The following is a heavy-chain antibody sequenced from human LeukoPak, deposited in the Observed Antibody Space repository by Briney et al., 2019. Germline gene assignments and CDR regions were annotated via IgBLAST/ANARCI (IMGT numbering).Heavy chain of an antibody. CDR3: ARSPPTMIVDCPDY. CDR2: ISSSSSYI. D-gene: IGHD3-22*01. J-gene: IGHJ4*02. CDR1: GFTFSSYS. V-gene: IGHV3-21*01. Sequence: PGGSLRLSCAASGFTFSSYSMNWVRQAPGKGLEWVSSISSSSSYIYYADSVKGRFTISRDNAKNSLYLQMNSLRAEDTAVYYCARSPPTMIVDCPDYWGQGTLVTVSS.